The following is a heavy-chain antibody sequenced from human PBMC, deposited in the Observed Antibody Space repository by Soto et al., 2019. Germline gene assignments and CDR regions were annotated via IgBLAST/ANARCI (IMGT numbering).Heavy chain of an antibody. CDR2: IYHSGST. V-gene: IGHV4-4*02. D-gene: IGHD2-15*01. J-gene: IGHJ1*01. CDR1: SASISSSNW. Sequence: QVQLQESGPGLVKPSGTRSLTCAVPSASISSSNWWIWVRKPPGKGLEWFGEIYHSGSTNYNPSLKSRVTISVDKSKNQFSLKLSSVTAADTAVYYCAARGRCSGGSCIYFQHWGQGTLVTVSS. CDR3: AARGRCSGGSCIYFQH.